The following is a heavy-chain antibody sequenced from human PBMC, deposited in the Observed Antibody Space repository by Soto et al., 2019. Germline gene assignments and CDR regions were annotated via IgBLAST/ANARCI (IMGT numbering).Heavy chain of an antibody. CDR3: ARDTETLGPRANDALDI. CDR2: INAGSGNT. D-gene: IGHD3-3*02. CDR1: GYTFSAYT. Sequence: ASVKVSCKATGYTFSAYTMNWVRQAPGQSLEWMGWINAGSGNTKYSQNFQGRVSITRDTSASTVYMELTGLASEDTAVYYCARDTETLGPRANDALDIWGQGTMVTVSS. V-gene: IGHV1-3*01. J-gene: IGHJ3*02.